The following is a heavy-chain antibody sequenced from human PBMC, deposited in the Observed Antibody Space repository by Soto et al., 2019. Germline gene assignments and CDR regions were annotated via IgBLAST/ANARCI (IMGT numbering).Heavy chain of an antibody. Sequence: QLQLQESGPGLVKPSETLSLTCTVSGGSISSSSYYWGWIRQPPGKGLEWIGSIYYSGSTYYNPSLKSRVTISLVTSKSYSPRKMSSETAAHTAGYVCVWGGEHVRGGSCYASYGMEVWGQETTLSACS. J-gene: IGHJ6*02. CDR2: IYYSGST. CDR3: VWGGEHVRGGSCYASYGMEV. D-gene: IGHD2-15*01. CDR1: GGSISSSSYY. V-gene: IGHV4-39*01.